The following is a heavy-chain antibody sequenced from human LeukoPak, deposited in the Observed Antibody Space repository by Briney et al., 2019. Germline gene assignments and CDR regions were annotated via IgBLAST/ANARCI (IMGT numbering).Heavy chain of an antibody. CDR2: IRYDGGHK. V-gene: IGHV3-30*02. CDR1: GFTFSTYG. J-gene: IGHJ6*03. Sequence: GGSLRLSCAASGFTFSTYGMHWVRQAPGKGLEWVAFIRYDGGHKYYADSVKGRFTISRDNSKNTLYLQMNSLRAEDTAVYYCAKEQYDFWSGNSEYYMDVWGKGTTVTVSS. CDR3: AKEQYDFWSGNSEYYMDV. D-gene: IGHD3-3*01.